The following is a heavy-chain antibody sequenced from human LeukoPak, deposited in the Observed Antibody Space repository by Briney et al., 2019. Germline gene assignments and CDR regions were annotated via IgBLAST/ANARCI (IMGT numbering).Heavy chain of an antibody. CDR3: ARGRIVVVPAAMRRLRDAGVDY. V-gene: IGHV3-11*04. J-gene: IGHJ4*02. CDR1: GFTFSDYY. CDR2: ISSSGSTI. Sequence: PGGSLRLSCAASGFTFSDYYMSWIRQAPGKGLEWVSYISSSGSTIYYADSVKGRFTISRDNAKNSLYLQMNSLRAEDTAVYYCARGRIVVVPAAMRRLRDAGVDYWGQGTLVTVSS. D-gene: IGHD2-2*01.